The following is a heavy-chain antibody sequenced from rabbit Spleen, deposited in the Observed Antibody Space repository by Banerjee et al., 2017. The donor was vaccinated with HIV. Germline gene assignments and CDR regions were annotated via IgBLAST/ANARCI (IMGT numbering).Heavy chain of an antibody. CDR3: ARDAGSGPYIDGYFNL. D-gene: IGHD8-1*01. V-gene: IGHV1S40*01. J-gene: IGHJ4*01. CDR2: IYTDNSKT. CDR1: GFSFSSGYD. Sequence: QQLVESGGGLVKPGASLTLTCKASGFSFSSGYDMCWVRQAPGKGLEWIACIYTDNSKTYYANWAKGRFTISKTSSTTVTLQMTSLTVADTATYFCARDAGSGPYIDGYFNLWGQGTLVTVS.